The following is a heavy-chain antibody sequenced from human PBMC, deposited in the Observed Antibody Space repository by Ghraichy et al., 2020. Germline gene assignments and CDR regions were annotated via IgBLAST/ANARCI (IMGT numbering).Heavy chain of an antibody. D-gene: IGHD4-17*01. V-gene: IGHV3-23*01. Sequence: GGSLRLSCAASGFTFSSYAMSWVRQAPGKGLEWVSAISGSGGSTYYADSVRGRFTISRDNSENTLYLQMNSLRAEDTAVYYCASLPSRTVSYPFDYWGQGTMVTVSS. CDR1: GFTFSSYA. J-gene: IGHJ4*02. CDR3: ASLPSRTVSYPFDY. CDR2: ISGSGGST.